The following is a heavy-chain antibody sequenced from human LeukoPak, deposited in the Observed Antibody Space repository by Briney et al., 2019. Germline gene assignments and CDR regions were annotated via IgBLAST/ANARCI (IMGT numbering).Heavy chain of an antibody. CDR3: ARDKGTSYLSSFDY. Sequence: GASVKVSCKASGYTFTNYGITWVRQAPGQGLEWMGWISGYNGNTNYAQNFQGRVTMTTDTSTSTAYMELRSLRSDDTAVYYCARDKGTSYLSSFDYWGQGTLVTVSS. V-gene: IGHV1-18*01. J-gene: IGHJ4*02. CDR1: GYTFTNYG. CDR2: ISGYNGNT. D-gene: IGHD6-6*01.